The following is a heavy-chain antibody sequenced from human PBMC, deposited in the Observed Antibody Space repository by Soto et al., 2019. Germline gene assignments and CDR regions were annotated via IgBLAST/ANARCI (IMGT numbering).Heavy chain of an antibody. D-gene: IGHD6-13*01. CDR2: ISGSGGST. V-gene: IGHV3-23*01. CDR1: GFTFSSYA. CDR3: AKGERIAAAGTFGY. Sequence: PGGSLRLSCAASGFTFSSYAMSWVRQAPGKGLEWVSAISGSGGSTYYADSVEGRFTISRDNSKNTLYLQMNSLRAEDTAVYHCAKGERIAAAGTFGYWGQGTLVTVSS. J-gene: IGHJ4*02.